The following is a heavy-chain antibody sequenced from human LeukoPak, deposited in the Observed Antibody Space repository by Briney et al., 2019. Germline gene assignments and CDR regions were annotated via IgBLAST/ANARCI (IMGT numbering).Heavy chain of an antibody. CDR2: IKQDGSEK. D-gene: IGHD6-13*01. J-gene: IGHJ4*02. Sequence: GGSLRLSCAASGFTFSGYWMSWLRQAPGKGLEWVANIKQDGSEKYYVDSVKGRFTISRDNAKNSLYLQMNSLRAEDTAVYYCARTPGIAAAGTNYWGQGTLVTVSS. V-gene: IGHV3-7*01. CDR3: ARTPGIAAAGTNY. CDR1: GFTFSGYW.